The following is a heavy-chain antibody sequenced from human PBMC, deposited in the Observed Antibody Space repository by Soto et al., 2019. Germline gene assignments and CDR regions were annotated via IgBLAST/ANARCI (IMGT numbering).Heavy chain of an antibody. CDR1: GFTLSSYA. V-gene: IGHV3-23*01. CDR3: AKDIDPPPV. Sequence: PGGSLRLSCAASGFTLSSYAMSWVRQAPGKGLEWVSGISGSGGGTYYADSVKGRFTISRDNSKNTLYLQMNSLRAEDTALYYCAKDIDPPPVWGQGTLVTVSS. D-gene: IGHD2-15*01. J-gene: IGHJ4*02. CDR2: ISGSGGGT.